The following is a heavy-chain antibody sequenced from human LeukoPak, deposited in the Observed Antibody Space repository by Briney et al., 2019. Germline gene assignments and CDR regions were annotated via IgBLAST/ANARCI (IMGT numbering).Heavy chain of an antibody. J-gene: IGHJ6*02. V-gene: IGHV1-18*01. CDR3: ARGHRRVTAMVLYYYYYGMDV. Sequence: GASVKVSCKASGYTFTSYGISWVRQAPGQGLEWMGWISAYNGNTNYAQKLQGRVTMTTDTSTSTAYMELRSLRSDDTAVYYCARGHRRVTAMVLYYYYYGMDVWGQGTTVTVPS. CDR2: ISAYNGNT. D-gene: IGHD5-18*01. CDR1: GYTFTSYG.